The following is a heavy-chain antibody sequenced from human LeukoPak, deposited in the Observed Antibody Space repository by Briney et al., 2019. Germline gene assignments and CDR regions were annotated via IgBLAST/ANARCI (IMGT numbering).Heavy chain of an antibody. CDR3: ARNYYGSGSALFDY. J-gene: IGHJ4*02. D-gene: IGHD3-10*01. CDR2: IYYSGST. V-gene: IGHV4-30-4*01. Sequence: SETLSLTCTVSGGSISSGDYYWSWLRQPPGKGLEWIGYIYYSGSTYYNPSLKSRVTISVDTSKNQFSLKLSSVTAADTAVYYCARNYYGSGSALFDYWGQGTLVTVSS. CDR1: GGSISSGDYY.